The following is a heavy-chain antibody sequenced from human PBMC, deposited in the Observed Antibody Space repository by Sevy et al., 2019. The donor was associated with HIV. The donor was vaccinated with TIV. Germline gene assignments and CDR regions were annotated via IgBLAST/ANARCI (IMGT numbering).Heavy chain of an antibody. CDR1: GFTFSNYA. Sequence: GGSLRLSCAASGFTFSNYAMSWVRQTPGKGLEWVSAISGSADDKYYTDSVKGRFTISRDNSKNTVYLQMNGLRAEDTAVYYCLKEVSQYSYSDYWGQGTLVTVSS. D-gene: IGHD5-18*01. CDR3: LKEVSQYSYSDY. CDR2: ISGSADDK. J-gene: IGHJ4*02. V-gene: IGHV3-23*01.